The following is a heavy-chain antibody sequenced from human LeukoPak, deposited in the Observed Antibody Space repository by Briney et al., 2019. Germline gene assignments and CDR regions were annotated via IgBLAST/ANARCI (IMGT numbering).Heavy chain of an antibody. CDR3: AKRSMVRGDDYFDY. CDR1: GFTFSSYS. J-gene: IGHJ4*02. D-gene: IGHD3-10*01. Sequence: PGGSLRLSCAASGFTFSSYSMNWVRQAPGKGLEWVSAISGSGGSTYYAGSVKGRFTISRDNSKNTLYLQMNSLRAEDTAVYYCAKRSMVRGDDYFDYWGQGTLVTVSS. V-gene: IGHV3-23*01. CDR2: ISGSGGST.